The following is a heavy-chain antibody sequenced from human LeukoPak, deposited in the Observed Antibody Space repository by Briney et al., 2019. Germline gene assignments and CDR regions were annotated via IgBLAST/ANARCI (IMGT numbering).Heavy chain of an antibody. Sequence: GGSLRLSCAASGFTFSSYAMSWVRQAPGEGLEWVSAISGSGGSTYYADSVKGRFTISRDNSKNTLYLQMNSLRAEDTAVYYCAKLGPSYCSGGSCHDDYWGQGTLVTVSS. CDR1: GFTFSSYA. D-gene: IGHD2-15*01. CDR2: ISGSGGST. J-gene: IGHJ4*02. CDR3: AKLGPSYCSGGSCHDDY. V-gene: IGHV3-23*01.